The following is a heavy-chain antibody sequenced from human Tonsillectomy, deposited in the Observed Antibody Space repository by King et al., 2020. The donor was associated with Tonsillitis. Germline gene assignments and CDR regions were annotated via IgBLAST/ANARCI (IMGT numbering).Heavy chain of an antibody. J-gene: IGHJ4*02. CDR2: INPNSGGT. Sequence: VQLVESGAEVKKPGASVKVSCKASGYTFTGYYMHWVRQAPGQGLEWMGWINPNSGGTNYAKKFQGRVTMTRDTSISTAYMELSRLRSDDTAVYYCARDAYDGSGSYQSYWGQGTLVTVSS. V-gene: IGHV1-2*02. CDR1: GYTFTGYY. D-gene: IGHD3-10*01. CDR3: ARDAYDGSGSYQSY.